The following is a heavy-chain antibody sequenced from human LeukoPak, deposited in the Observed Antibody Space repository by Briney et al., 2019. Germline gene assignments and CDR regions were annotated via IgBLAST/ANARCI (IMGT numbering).Heavy chain of an antibody. CDR2: ISYDGSNK. CDR3: AKEDIVVVPAAFDY. Sequence: GGSLRLSCAASGFTFSSYGMHWVRQAPGKGLEWGAVISYDGSNKYYADSVKGRFTISRDNSKNTLYLQMNSLRAEDTAVYYCAKEDIVVVPAAFDYWGQGTLVTVSS. V-gene: IGHV3-30*18. J-gene: IGHJ4*02. D-gene: IGHD2-2*01. CDR1: GFTFSSYG.